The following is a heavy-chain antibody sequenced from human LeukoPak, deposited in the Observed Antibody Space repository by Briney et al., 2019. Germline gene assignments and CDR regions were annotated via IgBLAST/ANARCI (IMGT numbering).Heavy chain of an antibody. D-gene: IGHD6-19*01. CDR2: INPSGGST. Sequence: VSVKVSCKASAYTFTSYYMHWVRQAPGQGLEWMGIINPSGGSTSYAQKFQGRVTMTRDTSTSTVYMELSSLRSEDTAVYYCARLYSSGWSAEYFQHWGQGTLVTVSS. CDR3: ARLYSSGWSAEYFQH. CDR1: AYTFTSYY. V-gene: IGHV1-46*01. J-gene: IGHJ1*01.